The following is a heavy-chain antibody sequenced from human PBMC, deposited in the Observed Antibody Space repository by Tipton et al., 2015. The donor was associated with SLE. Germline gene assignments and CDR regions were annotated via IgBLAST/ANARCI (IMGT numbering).Heavy chain of an antibody. D-gene: IGHD3-10*02. Sequence: GLVKPSETLSLSCDVSGFSISSGYYWGWIRQPPGKGLEWIGSIYHSGSTYYNPSLKSRVTISADTSKNQFSLKLSSVTAADTAVYYCVGHWGVPSCLGCSGFDPWGQGTLVIVSS. J-gene: IGHJ5*02. CDR3: VGHWGVPSCLGCSGFDP. CDR1: GFSISSGYY. CDR2: IYHSGST. V-gene: IGHV4-38-2*01.